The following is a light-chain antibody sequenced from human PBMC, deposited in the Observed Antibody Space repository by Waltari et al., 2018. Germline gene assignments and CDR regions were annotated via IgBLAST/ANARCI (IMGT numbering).Light chain of an antibody. J-gene: IGKJ1*01. CDR3: QHYVRLPAT. CDR2: GAS. CDR1: QSVSRS. V-gene: IGKV3-20*01. Sequence: SVLTQSPGTLSLSPGERATLTCRASQSVSRSLAWYQQKPGLAPKLLIYGASTRATGIPDRFTGSGSGTDFSLTSSSLEPEDFAIYFCQHYVRLPATFGQGTKVEIQ.